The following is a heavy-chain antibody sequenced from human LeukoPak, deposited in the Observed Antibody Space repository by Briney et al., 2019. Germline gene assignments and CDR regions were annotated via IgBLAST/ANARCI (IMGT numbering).Heavy chain of an antibody. Sequence: GGSLRLSCAASGFTFSSYSMNWVRQAPGKGLEWVSSISSGGSYINYADSVKGRFTISRDNAKNSLYLQMNSLRAEDTAVYYCAGGPGGNSGDYWGQGTLVTVSS. CDR1: GFTFSSYS. V-gene: IGHV3-21*01. D-gene: IGHD4-23*01. J-gene: IGHJ4*02. CDR2: ISSGGSYI. CDR3: AGGPGGNSGDY.